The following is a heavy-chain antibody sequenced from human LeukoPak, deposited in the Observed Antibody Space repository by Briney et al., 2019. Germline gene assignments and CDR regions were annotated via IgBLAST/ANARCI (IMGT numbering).Heavy chain of an antibody. V-gene: IGHV4-59*01. CDR1: GGSISSYY. J-gene: IGHJ4*02. D-gene: IGHD2-15*01. Sequence: SETLSLTCTVSGGSISSYYWSRIRQPPGKGLEWIGYIYYSGSTNYNPSLKSRVTISVDTSKNQFSLKLSSVTAADTAVYYCARVVVGAHADYWGQGTLVTVSS. CDR3: ARVVVGAHADY. CDR2: IYYSGST.